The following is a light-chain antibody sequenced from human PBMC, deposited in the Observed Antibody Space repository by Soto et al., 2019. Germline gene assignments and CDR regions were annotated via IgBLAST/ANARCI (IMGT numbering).Light chain of an antibody. CDR1: QSISSY. V-gene: IGKV1-39*01. J-gene: IGKJ1*01. CDR2: AAS. Sequence: DIQMTQSPSSLSASVGDRVTITCRASQSISSYLNWYQQKPGKAPKLLIYAASSLQSGVPSRFSGRGSGTDFTLTISSLQPEDFATSSCQQSYSTPPTFGKGTKVEIK. CDR3: QQSYSTPPT.